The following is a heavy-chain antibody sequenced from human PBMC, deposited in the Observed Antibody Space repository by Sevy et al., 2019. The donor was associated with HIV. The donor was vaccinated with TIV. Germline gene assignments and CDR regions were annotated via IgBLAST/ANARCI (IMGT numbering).Heavy chain of an antibody. V-gene: IGHV3-48*02. CDR2: ISRTATT. D-gene: IGHD3-22*01. CDR3: AREAYYYDSRVKNWFDP. Sequence: GGSLRLSCKPSGFTFSVYAMHWVRQAPGKGLEGVSSISRTATTYYADSVRDRFTISRDNAKNLPYLEMNSLRDEDTAVYYCAREAYYYDSRVKNWFDPWGQGTLVTVSS. CDR1: GFTFSVYA. J-gene: IGHJ5*02.